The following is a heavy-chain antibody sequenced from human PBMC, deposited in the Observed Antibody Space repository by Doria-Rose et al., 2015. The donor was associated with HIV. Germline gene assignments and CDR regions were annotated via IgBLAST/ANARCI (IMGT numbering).Heavy chain of an antibody. CDR2: IYYSDST. Sequence: IRQRPGKGLEWIGYIYYSDSTYYNPSLKSRVTVSVDTSRNQFSLKLSSVTAADTAVYYCARDSSGYFRLDYWGQGTLVTVSS. D-gene: IGHD3-22*01. CDR3: ARDSSGYFRLDY. J-gene: IGHJ4*02. V-gene: IGHV4-31*02.